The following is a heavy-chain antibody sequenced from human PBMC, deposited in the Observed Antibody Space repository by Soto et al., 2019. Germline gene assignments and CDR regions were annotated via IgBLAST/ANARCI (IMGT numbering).Heavy chain of an antibody. CDR1: GGSISSYY. D-gene: IGHD2-8*01. V-gene: IGHV4-59*01. J-gene: IGHJ4*02. Sequence: SETLSLTCTVSGGSISSYYWSWIRQPPGKGLEWIGYIYYSGSTNYNPSLKSRVTISVDTSKNQFSLKLSSVTAADTAAYYCARDLTKYVDYWGQGTQVTV. CDR3: ARDLTKYVDY. CDR2: IYYSGST.